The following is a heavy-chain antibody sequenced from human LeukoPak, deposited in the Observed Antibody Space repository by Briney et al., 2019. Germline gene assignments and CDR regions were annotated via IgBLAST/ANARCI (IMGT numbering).Heavy chain of an antibody. Sequence: GASVKVSCKASGYIFTDYYMHWVRQAPGQELGWMGRINPNSGGTNYAQKFQGRVTMTRDTSISTAYMELSSLRSEDTAVYYCAREGPYSDSSRSRFDYWGQGTLVTVSS. CDR1: GYIFTDYY. CDR2: INPNSGGT. CDR3: AREGPYSDSSRSRFDY. V-gene: IGHV1/OR15-1*04. J-gene: IGHJ4*02. D-gene: IGHD6-6*01.